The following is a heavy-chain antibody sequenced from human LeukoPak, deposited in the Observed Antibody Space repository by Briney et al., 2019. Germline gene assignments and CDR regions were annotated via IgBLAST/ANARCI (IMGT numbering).Heavy chain of an antibody. V-gene: IGHV3-21*01. D-gene: IGHD6-19*01. CDR2: ISSSSSNI. CDR1: GFTFSSYS. Sequence: PGGSLRLSCAASGFTFSSYSMNWVRQAPGKGLEWVSSISSSSSNIYYADSVKGRFTISRDNAKNSLYLQMNSLRAEDTAVYYCARDGKYSSGWPGGYWGQGTLVTVSS. CDR3: ARDGKYSSGWPGGY. J-gene: IGHJ4*02.